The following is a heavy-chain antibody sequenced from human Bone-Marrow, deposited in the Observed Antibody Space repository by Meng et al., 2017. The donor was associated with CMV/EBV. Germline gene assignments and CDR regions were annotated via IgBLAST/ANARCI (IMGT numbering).Heavy chain of an antibody. CDR2: IYYSGST. Sequence: SETLSLTCTVSGGSISSVGYYWSWIRQHPGKGLEWIGYIYYSGSTYYNPSLKSRVTISVDTSKNQFSLKLSSVTAADTAVYYCARGSCSSTSCFAPYYDFWSGYYFDYWGQGTLVTVSS. J-gene: IGHJ4*02. CDR3: ARGSCSSTSCFAPYYDFWSGYYFDY. V-gene: IGHV4-31*03. D-gene: IGHD3-3*01. CDR1: GGSISSVGYY.